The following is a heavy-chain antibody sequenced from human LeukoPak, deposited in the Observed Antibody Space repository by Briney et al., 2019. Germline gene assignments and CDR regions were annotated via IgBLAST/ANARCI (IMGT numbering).Heavy chain of an antibody. Sequence: ASVKVSCKASGYSFTGYYIHWVRQAPGQGLEWMGRINPNSGGINYAQKFQGRVTMTRDTSISTAYMDLSSLRSDDTAVYYCAREGGGSSNWYFDYLGQGTLVTVSS. V-gene: IGHV1-2*06. CDR1: GYSFTGYY. D-gene: IGHD6-13*01. CDR3: AREGGGSSNWYFDY. CDR2: INPNSGGI. J-gene: IGHJ4*02.